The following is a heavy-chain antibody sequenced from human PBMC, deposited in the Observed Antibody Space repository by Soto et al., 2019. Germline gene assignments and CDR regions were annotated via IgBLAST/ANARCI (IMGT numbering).Heavy chain of an antibody. D-gene: IGHD3-16*02. Sequence: EIQLLESGGGLAQPGGSLRLSCVASGFSFREYGMSWVRQTPQKTLEWVASISGNKMTTFYPDSVKGRFFISRDNSDNTLHLQMNSLRDDDTAIYYCAKRRLNTITSLSDWWGQGVQVTVSS. CDR2: ISGNKMTT. J-gene: IGHJ1*01. CDR3: AKRRLNTITSLSDW. V-gene: IGHV3-23*01. CDR1: GFSFREYG.